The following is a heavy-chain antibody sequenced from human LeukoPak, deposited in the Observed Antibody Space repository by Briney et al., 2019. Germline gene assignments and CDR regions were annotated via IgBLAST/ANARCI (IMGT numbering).Heavy chain of an antibody. CDR3: ARGTVTADY. V-gene: IGHV4-38-2*02. D-gene: IGHD4-17*01. CDR1: GYSISSGYS. J-gene: IGHJ4*02. CDR2: IYHSGST. Sequence: SETLSLTCTVSGYSISSGYSWGWIRQPPGKGLEWIGSIYHSGSTYYNPSLKSRVTISVDTSKNQFSLKLSSVTAADTAVYYCARGTVTADYWGQGTLVTVSS.